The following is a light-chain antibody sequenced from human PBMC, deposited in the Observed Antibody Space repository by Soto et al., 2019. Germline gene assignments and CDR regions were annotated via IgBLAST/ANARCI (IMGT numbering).Light chain of an antibody. Sequence: EMVLTQSPGTLSLSPGERATLSCWASQSVSSDYLAWYQQKPGQAPRLLIHGASSRATGIPDRFSGSGSGTDFTLTISRVEPEDFAVYYCQQYGGSAYTVGQGTKLEIK. CDR2: GAS. CDR1: QSVSSDY. CDR3: QQYGGSAYT. V-gene: IGKV3-20*01. J-gene: IGKJ2*01.